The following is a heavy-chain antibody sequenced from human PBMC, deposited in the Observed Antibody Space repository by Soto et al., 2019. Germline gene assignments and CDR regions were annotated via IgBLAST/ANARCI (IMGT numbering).Heavy chain of an antibody. CDR3: ARVAHHPQPGYYYYGMDV. CDR1: GYTFTSYA. Sequence: QVQLVQSGAEEKKPGASVKVSCKASGYTFTSYAMHWVRQAPGQRLEWMGWINAGNGNTKYSQKFQGRVTITRDTSASTAYMELSSLRSEDTAVYYCARVAHHPQPGYYYYGMDVWGQGTTVTVSS. V-gene: IGHV1-3*05. D-gene: IGHD2-2*01. J-gene: IGHJ6*02. CDR2: INAGNGNT.